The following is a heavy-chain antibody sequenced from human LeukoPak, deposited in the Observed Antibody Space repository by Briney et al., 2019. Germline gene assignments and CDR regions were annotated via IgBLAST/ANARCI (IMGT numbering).Heavy chain of an antibody. Sequence: GGSLRLSCAASGFTFSSYSMNWVRQAPGKGLEWVSSISSSSSYIYYADSVKGRFTISGDTAKSSLYLQMNSLRAEDTAVYYCARDAIPARVRPDYSYYYMDVWGKGTMVTVSS. CDR2: ISSSSSYI. J-gene: IGHJ6*03. CDR1: GFTFSSYS. V-gene: IGHV3-21*06. CDR3: ARDAIPARVRPDYSYYYMDV. D-gene: IGHD6-6*01.